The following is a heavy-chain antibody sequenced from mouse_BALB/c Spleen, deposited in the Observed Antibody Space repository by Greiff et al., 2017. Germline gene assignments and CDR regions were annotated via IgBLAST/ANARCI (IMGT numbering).Heavy chain of an antibody. CDR1: GYTFTSYT. Sequence: QVQLKQSAAELARPGASVKMSCKASGYTFTSYTMHWVKQRPGQGLEWIGYINPSSVYTEYNQKFKDKTTLTADKSSSTAYMQLTSLTSEDSAVYYCARGGGIWDYWGQGTLVTVSA. CDR2: INPSSVYT. CDR3: ARGGGIWDY. V-gene: IGHV1-4*02. D-gene: IGHD1-1*02. J-gene: IGHJ3*01.